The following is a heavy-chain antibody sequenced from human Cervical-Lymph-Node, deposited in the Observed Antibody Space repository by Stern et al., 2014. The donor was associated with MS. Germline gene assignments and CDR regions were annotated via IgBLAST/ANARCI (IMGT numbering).Heavy chain of an antibody. V-gene: IGHV2-5*02. CDR2: IYWDDAT. J-gene: IGHJ4*02. D-gene: IGHD6-6*01. CDR1: GFSLTTNGVS. Sequence: QITLKESGPTLVIPTQTLTLTCTFSGFSLTTNGVSVGWIRQSPGKDLECLALIYWDDATRYSPSLKSRLSITKDTSKNQVLLTMTNVEPVDTATYYCAHRDDWQLDFAYWGQGIPVTVSS. CDR3: AHRDDWQLDFAY.